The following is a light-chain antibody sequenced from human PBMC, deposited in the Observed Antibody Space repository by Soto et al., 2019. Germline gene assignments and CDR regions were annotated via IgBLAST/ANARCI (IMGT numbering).Light chain of an antibody. J-gene: IGKJ1*01. CDR3: QPYNDWPSWK. Sequence: EIVLTQSPGTLSLSPGARATLSCRASQSVSNNYLAWYQQKPGQAPRLLIYGASSRATGIPARFSGSGSGTEFTLTISSLQSEDYAVYYCQPYNDWPSWKFGQGTKVDIK. CDR1: QSVSNN. V-gene: IGKV3D-15*01. CDR2: GAS.